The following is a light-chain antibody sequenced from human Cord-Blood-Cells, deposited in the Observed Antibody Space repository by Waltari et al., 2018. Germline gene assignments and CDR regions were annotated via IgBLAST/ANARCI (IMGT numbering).Light chain of an antibody. CDR2: EVS. CDR1: SSDAGGYNH. CDR3: SSYTSSSTWV. J-gene: IGLJ3*02. Sequence: ALTQPASVAGSPGQSITLSCTGTSSDAGGYNHVPWCHQHPGKAPKPMIYEVSNRPSGVSNRVAGSKSGDTASLTIAGLKAEDEADYYCSSYTSSSTWVFGGGTKLTVL. V-gene: IGLV2-14*01.